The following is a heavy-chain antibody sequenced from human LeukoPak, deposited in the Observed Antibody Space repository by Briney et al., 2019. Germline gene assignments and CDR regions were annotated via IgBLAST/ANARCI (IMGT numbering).Heavy chain of an antibody. Sequence: SETLSLTCTVSNNSTNTYYWTWIRQPPGKGLEWIGHIYYGGSVTSNPSLESRVTISLDTSKNQVSLHLTSVTAADTAVYYCPTVADPPAGQGNWGLSFDHWGQGILVTVSP. D-gene: IGHD7-27*01. J-gene: IGHJ4*02. CDR2: IYYGGSV. V-gene: IGHV4-59*01. CDR1: NNSTNTYY. CDR3: PTVADPPAGQGNWGLSFDH.